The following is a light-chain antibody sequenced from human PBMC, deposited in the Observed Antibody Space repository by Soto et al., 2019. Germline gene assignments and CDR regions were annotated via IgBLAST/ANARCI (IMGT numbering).Light chain of an antibody. CDR1: SSNIGSNT. V-gene: IGLV1-44*01. CDR3: AAWDXXXXXXXV. CDR2: SNN. J-gene: IGLJ2*01. Sequence: QSVLTQPPSPSGTPGQRVTISCSGSSSNIGSNTENWYQQLPGTAPKLLIFSNNKPPSGVTDGFSASNSGTSASLAIRGLXSEDEADDYCAAWDXXXXXXXVFGXGT.